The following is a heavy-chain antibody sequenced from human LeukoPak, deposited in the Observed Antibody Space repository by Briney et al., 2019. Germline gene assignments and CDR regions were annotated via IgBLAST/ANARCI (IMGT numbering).Heavy chain of an antibody. CDR1: GGSFSGYY. V-gene: IGHV4-34*01. D-gene: IGHD6-6*01. J-gene: IGHJ4*02. CDR2: INHSGST. Sequence: SETLSLTCAVYGGSFSGYYWSWIRQPPGKGLEWIGEINHSGSTNYNPSLKSRVTISVDTSKNQFSLKLISVTAADTAVYYCATGGGSSSLFDYWGQGTLVTVSS. CDR3: ATGGGSSSLFDY.